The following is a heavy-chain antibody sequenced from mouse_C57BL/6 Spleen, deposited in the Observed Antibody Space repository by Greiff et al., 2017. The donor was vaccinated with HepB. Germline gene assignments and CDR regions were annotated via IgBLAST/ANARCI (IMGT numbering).Heavy chain of an antibody. CDR3: ARANYGNYPRFDY. D-gene: IGHD2-1*01. V-gene: IGHV1-72*01. CDR1: GYTFTSYW. Sequence: QVHVKQPGAELVKPGASVKLSCKASGYTFTSYWMHWVKQRPGRGLEWIGRIDPNSGGTKYNEKFKSKATLTVDKPSSTAYMQLSSLTSEDSAVYYCARANYGNYPRFDYWGQGTTLTVSS. CDR2: IDPNSGGT. J-gene: IGHJ2*01.